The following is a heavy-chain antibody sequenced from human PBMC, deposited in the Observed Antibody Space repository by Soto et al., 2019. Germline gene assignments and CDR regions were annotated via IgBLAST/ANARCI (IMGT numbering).Heavy chain of an antibody. Sequence: QVQLQESGPGLVKPSGTLSLTCAVSSGSISSSNWWSWVRQPPGKGLEWIGEIYHSGSTNYHPSLKSRVTISVDKSKNQFSLKLSSVTAADTAVYYCAKLYGDYVREWYFDLWGRGTLVTVSS. D-gene: IGHD4-17*01. CDR1: SGSISSSNW. V-gene: IGHV4-4*02. CDR2: IYHSGST. CDR3: AKLYGDYVREWYFDL. J-gene: IGHJ2*01.